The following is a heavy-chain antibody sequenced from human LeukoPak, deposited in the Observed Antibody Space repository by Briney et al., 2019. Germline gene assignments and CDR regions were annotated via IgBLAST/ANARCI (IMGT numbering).Heavy chain of an antibody. CDR1: GYTFTSYY. D-gene: IGHD3-3*01. Sequence: ASVKVSCKASGYTFTSYYMHWVRQAPGEGLEWMGIINPTGGNTNYAQKLQGRVTMTTDTSTSTAYMELRSLRSDDAAVYYCARDSGRFLEWLLLNWFDPWGQGTLVTVSS. CDR2: INPTGGNT. CDR3: ARDSGRFLEWLLLNWFDP. V-gene: IGHV1-46*01. J-gene: IGHJ5*02.